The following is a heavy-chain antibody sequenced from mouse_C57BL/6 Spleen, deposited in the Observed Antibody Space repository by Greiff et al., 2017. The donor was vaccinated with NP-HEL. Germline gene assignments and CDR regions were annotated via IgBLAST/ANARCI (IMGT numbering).Heavy chain of an antibody. D-gene: IGHD4-1*01. CDR1: GSTFTEST. CDR3: ARHEGGELGRGDYFDY. Sequence: HVHVKQSGAALVKPGASVKLSCKASGSTFTESTIHWVKQRSGQGLAWIGWFYPGSGSIKYNEKFKDKATLTADKSSSTVYMELSRLTSEDSAVYCCARHEGGELGRGDYFDYWGQGTTRTVSS. V-gene: IGHV1-62-2*01. CDR2: FYPGSGSI. J-gene: IGHJ2*01.